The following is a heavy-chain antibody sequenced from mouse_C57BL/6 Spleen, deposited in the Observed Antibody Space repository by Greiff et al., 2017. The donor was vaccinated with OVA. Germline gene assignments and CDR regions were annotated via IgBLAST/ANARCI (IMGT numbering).Heavy chain of an antibody. CDR2: ISSGSSTI. CDR3: ARDYGSRTGAMDY. Sequence: DVMLVESGGGLVKPGGSLKLSCAASGFTFSDYGMHWVRQAPEKGLEWVAYISSGSSTIYYADTVKGRFTISRDNAKNTLFLQMTSLRSEDTAMYYCARDYGSRTGAMDYWGQGTSVTVSS. V-gene: IGHV5-17*01. D-gene: IGHD1-1*01. J-gene: IGHJ4*01. CDR1: GFTFSDYG.